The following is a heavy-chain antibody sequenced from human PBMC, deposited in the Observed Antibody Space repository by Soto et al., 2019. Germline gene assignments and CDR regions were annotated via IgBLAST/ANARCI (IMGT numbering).Heavy chain of an antibody. CDR1: GYTFTSYG. J-gene: IGHJ4*02. D-gene: IGHD6-19*01. V-gene: IGHV1-18*01. CDR3: ARGALEYSSGPTYFDY. CDR2: ISAYNGNT. Sequence: ASVKVSCKASGYTFTSYGISWVRQAPRQGLEWMGWISAYNGNTNYAQKLQGRDTMTTDTSTSTAYMELRSLRSDDTAVYYCARGALEYSSGPTYFDYWGQGTLVTVSS.